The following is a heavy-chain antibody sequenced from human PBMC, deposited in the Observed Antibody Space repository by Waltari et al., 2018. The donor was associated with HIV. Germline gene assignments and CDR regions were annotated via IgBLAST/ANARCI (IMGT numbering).Heavy chain of an antibody. J-gene: IGHJ6*02. CDR1: GFPFSSYS. Sequence: EVQLVESGGGLLQPGGSLRLSCAASGFPFSSYSMNWVRQAPGKGLEWVSYISSSSTIYYADSVKGRFTISRDNAKNSLYLQMNSLRAEDTAVYYCARDDYGMDVWGQGTTVTVSS. CDR2: ISSSSTI. CDR3: ARDDYGMDV. V-gene: IGHV3-48*04.